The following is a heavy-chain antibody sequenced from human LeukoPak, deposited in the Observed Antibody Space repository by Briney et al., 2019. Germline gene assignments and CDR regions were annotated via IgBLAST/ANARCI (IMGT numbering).Heavy chain of an antibody. V-gene: IGHV1-2*02. CDR2: INPNSGGT. CDR1: GYTFTGYY. J-gene: IGHJ4*02. D-gene: IGHD6-6*01. CDR3: AREVRGLYSSSPLDY. Sequence: ASVKVSCKASGYTFTGYYMHWVRQAPGQGLEWMGWINPNSGGTNYAQKFQGRVTMTRDTSTSTVYMELSSLRSEDTAVYYCAREVRGLYSSSPLDYWGQGTLVTVSS.